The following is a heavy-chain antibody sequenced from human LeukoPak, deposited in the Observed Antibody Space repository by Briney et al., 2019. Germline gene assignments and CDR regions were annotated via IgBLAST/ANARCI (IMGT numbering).Heavy chain of an antibody. CDR3: AREIIWVDGGKLFDY. CDR2: IYYSGST. J-gene: IGHJ4*02. D-gene: IGHD3-16*01. Sequence: SETLSLTCTVSGGSISSYYWSRIRQPPGKGLEWIGYIYYSGSTNYNPSLKSRVTISVDTSKNQFSLKLSSVTAADTAVYYCAREIIWVDGGKLFDYWGQGTLVTVSS. CDR1: GGSISSYY. V-gene: IGHV4-59*01.